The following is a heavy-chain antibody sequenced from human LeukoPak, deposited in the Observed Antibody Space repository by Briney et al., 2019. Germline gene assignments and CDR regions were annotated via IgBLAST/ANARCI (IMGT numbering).Heavy chain of an antibody. CDR3: ARDLEDNVVVPAAIDPHFDY. J-gene: IGHJ4*02. CDR2: ISSSGSTI. Sequence: GGPLRLSCAASGFTFSSYEMNWVRQAPGKGLEWVSYISSSGSTIYYADSVKGRFTISRDNAKNSLYLQMNSLRAEDTAVYYCARDLEDNVVVPAAIDPHFDYWGQGTLVTVSS. D-gene: IGHD2-2*01. CDR1: GFTFSSYE. V-gene: IGHV3-48*03.